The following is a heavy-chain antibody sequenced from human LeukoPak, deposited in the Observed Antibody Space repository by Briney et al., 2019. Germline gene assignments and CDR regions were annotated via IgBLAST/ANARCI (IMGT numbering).Heavy chain of an antibody. CDR3: ARWGKLGIVGLYYYYGMDV. J-gene: IGHJ6*02. Sequence: PSQTLSLTCTVSGGSISSGGYYWSWIRQHPGKGLEWIGYTYYSGSTYYNPSLKSRVTISVDTSKNQFSLKLSSVTAADTAVYYCARWGKLGIVGLYYYYGMDVWGQGTTVTVSS. V-gene: IGHV4-31*03. CDR2: TYYSGST. CDR1: GGSISSGGYY. D-gene: IGHD1-26*01.